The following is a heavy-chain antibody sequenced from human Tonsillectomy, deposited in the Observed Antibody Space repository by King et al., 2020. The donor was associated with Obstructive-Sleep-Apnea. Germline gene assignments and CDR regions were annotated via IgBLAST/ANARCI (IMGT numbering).Heavy chain of an antibody. CDR3: GGRYCSSTTCYAHGFYV. D-gene: IGHD2-2*01. CDR1: GSSFGVYV. CDR2: IGIKVYGGIA. J-gene: IGHJ3*01. V-gene: IGHV3-49*03. Sequence: QLVQSGGGWVQQGGSLRRSCKGSGSSFGVYVVVGFRQEPGKGWEWVGLIGIKVYGGIAENAALVKDRFIISRDDSKSIAVLQMNSVKIDDTAMYYCGGRYCSSTTCYAHGFYVWGQGTMLTVSS.